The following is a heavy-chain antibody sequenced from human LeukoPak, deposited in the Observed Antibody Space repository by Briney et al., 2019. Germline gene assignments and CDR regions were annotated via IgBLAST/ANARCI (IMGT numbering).Heavy chain of an antibody. J-gene: IGHJ5*02. CDR2: LSPDGSST. CDR1: GFTFSSYW. D-gene: IGHD6-6*01. V-gene: IGHV3-74*01. Sequence: PGGSLRLSCAASGFTFSSYWKQWVRHAPGKGLVWVSRLSPDGSSTTSADSVKGRFTISRDNANNTLYLQTGSLRAGETAVYYCTRMSRVAPGLPDLWGQGTLVTVSS. CDR3: TRMSRVAPGLPDL.